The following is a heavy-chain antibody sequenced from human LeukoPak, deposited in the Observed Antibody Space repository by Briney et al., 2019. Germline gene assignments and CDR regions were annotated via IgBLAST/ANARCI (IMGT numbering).Heavy chain of an antibody. Sequence: GGSLRLSCAASEFTSSSYSMNWVRQAPGKGLEWVSSISSSSSYIYYADSVKGRFTISRDNAKNSLYLQMNSLRAEDTAVYYSASAHYDFWSGYYPYYFDYWGQGTLVTVSS. D-gene: IGHD3-3*01. CDR1: EFTSSSYS. CDR3: ASAHYDFWSGYYPYYFDY. CDR2: ISSSSSYI. V-gene: IGHV3-21*01. J-gene: IGHJ4*02.